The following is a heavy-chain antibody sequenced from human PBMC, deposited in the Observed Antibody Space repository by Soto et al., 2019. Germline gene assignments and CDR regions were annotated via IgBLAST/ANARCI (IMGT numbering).Heavy chain of an antibody. D-gene: IGHD6-19*01. Sequence: GASVKVSCKTSGGTFSTYAIYWVRQAPGQGLEWMGAIIPLFGTADYAQKFQGRVTITADESTSTASMELSSLRSEDTAVYYCARPICCYSSGYYYFDDWGQGTLVTVSS. CDR3: ARPICCYSSGYYYFDD. CDR2: IIPLFGTA. J-gene: IGHJ4*02. CDR1: GGTFSTYA. V-gene: IGHV1-69*13.